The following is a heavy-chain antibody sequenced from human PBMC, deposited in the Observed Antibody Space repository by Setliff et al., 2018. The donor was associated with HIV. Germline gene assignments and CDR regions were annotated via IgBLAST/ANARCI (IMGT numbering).Heavy chain of an antibody. CDR3: VRDASPDYDSGGYSAGGH. V-gene: IGHV3-48*01. J-gene: IGHJ4*02. Sequence: LRLSCAVSGFIFNTYSMNWVRQAPGKGLEWVSYIGGSGSAIYYADSVKGRFTISRDNAKNSLFLQLNSLRAEDTAVYYCVRDASPDYDSGGYSAGGHWGRGTLVTVSS. CDR2: IGGSGSAI. CDR1: GFIFNTYS. D-gene: IGHD3-22*01.